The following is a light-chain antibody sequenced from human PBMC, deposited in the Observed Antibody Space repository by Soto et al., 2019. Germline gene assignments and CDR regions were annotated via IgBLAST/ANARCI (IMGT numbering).Light chain of an antibody. V-gene: IGLV1-47*01. Sequence: QSVLTQPPSASGTPGQRVTISCSGSGSNIGSNYVYWYQQLPGLAPKVLIYRNDQRPSGVPDRISGSKSGTSASLGITGFQTGDEADYYCGSWDSSLSAYVFATGTKLTVL. CDR3: GSWDSSLSAYV. CDR1: GSNIGSNY. CDR2: RND. J-gene: IGLJ1*01.